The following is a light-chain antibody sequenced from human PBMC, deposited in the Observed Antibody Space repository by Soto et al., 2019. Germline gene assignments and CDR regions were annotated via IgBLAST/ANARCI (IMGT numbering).Light chain of an antibody. V-gene: IGKV1-5*03. J-gene: IGKJ5*01. CDR3: PQYYSYPIT. CDR1: QGISSW. CDR2: KAS. Sequence: DIQMAESPSTLSASVGDRVTITCRASQGISSWLAWYQQKPGKAPKLLIYKASTLKSGVPSRFSGSGSGTEFTLTISSLQSEDFATYYCPQYYSYPITSGQGTRLEIK.